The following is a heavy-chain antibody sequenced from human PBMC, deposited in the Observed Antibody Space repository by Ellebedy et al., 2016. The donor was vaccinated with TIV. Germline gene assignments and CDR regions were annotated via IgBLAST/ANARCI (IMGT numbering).Heavy chain of an antibody. D-gene: IGHD3-3*01. V-gene: IGHV1-69*13. J-gene: IGHJ5*02. CDR3: ARDKRRVIFGAETWFDL. CDR1: GGTFSSYA. Sequence: AASVKVSCKASGGTFSSYAISWARQAPGQGLEWMGGIIPAFGTTNSSPKFYRRATISADESTSTVFMELSSLGSEDTAIYFCARDKRRVIFGAETWFDLWGQGTLVTVSS. CDR2: IIPAFGTT.